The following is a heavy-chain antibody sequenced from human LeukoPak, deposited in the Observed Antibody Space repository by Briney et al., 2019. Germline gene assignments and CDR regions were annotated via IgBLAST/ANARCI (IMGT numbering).Heavy chain of an antibody. J-gene: IGHJ6*03. V-gene: IGHV5-51*01. D-gene: IGHD1-7*01. CDR2: IYPGDSDT. Sequence: GESLKISCKGSGYSFDSYWIAWVRQMPGKGLEWVGIIYPGDSDTRYSPSFQGQVTISADKSISTAYLQWSSLKASDTAMYYCARQIRTTRDYYYMDVWGKGTTVTVSS. CDR1: GYSFDSYW. CDR3: ARQIRTTRDYYYMDV.